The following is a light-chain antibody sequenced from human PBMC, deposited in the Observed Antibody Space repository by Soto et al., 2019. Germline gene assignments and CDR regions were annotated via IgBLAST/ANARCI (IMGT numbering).Light chain of an antibody. CDR2: DVS. CDR1: SSDVGGYNY. V-gene: IGLV2-14*01. J-gene: IGLJ2*01. CDR3: SSYTSSSTL. Sequence: QSALTHPASVSGSPGQSITISCTGNSSDVGGYNYVSWYQQHPGKAPKLMIYDVSNRPSGVSNRFSGSKSGNTASLTISGLQAEDEADYYCSSYTSSSTLFGGGAMLIVL.